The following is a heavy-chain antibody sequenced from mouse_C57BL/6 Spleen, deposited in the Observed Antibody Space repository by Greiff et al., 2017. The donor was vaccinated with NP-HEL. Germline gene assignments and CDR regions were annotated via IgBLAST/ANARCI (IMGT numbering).Heavy chain of an antibody. CDR2: ISSGSSTI. CDR3: AGEGRRGFAY. CDR1: GFTFSDYG. D-gene: IGHD2-12*01. Sequence: EVQGVESGGGLVKPGGSLKLSCAASGFTFSDYGMHWVRQAPEKGLEWVAYISSGSSTIYSADTVKGRFTISRDNAKNTLFLQMASLRSGETAMYYCAGEGRRGFAYWGQGTLVTVSA. J-gene: IGHJ3*01. V-gene: IGHV5-17*01.